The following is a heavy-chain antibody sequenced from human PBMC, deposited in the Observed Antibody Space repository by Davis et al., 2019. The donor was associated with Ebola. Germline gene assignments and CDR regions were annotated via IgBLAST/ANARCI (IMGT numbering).Heavy chain of an antibody. CDR2: IDHSGST. J-gene: IGHJ4*02. CDR1: GGSISSYY. D-gene: IGHD3-22*01. CDR3: ARQRYDRSGYWDY. V-gene: IGHV4-39*01. Sequence: PSETLSLTCAVSGGSISSYYWGWIRQPPGKGLEWIGSIDHSGSTSHNPSRKSRVTISVDTSKNQFSLKLSSVTAADTSVYYCARQRYDRSGYWDYWGQGTLVTVSS.